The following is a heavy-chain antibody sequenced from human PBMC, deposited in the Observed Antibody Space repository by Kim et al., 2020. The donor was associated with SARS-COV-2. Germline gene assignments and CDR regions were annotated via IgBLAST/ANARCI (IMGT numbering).Heavy chain of an antibody. D-gene: IGHD3-22*01. J-gene: IGHJ5*02. Sequence: GGSLRLSCAASGFTFSSYGMSWVRQAPGKGLEWVANITHDGSEKYYVDSVKGRFTISRDNSKNSLYLQMNSLRAEDTAVYYCARAYYYDSSFPRQGSWFQPWGQGTLVTVSS. CDR2: ITHDGSEK. CDR3: ARAYYYDSSFPRQGSWFQP. V-gene: IGHV3-7*03. CDR1: GFTFSSYG.